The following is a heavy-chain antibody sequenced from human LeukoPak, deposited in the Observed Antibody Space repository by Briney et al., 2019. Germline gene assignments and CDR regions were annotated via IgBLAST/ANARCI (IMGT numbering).Heavy chain of an antibody. CDR2: ISSSSSTI. CDR3: ARGSTFYCSSTSCEDY. D-gene: IGHD2-2*01. J-gene: IGHJ4*01. CDR1: GFTFSSYS. V-gene: IGHV3-48*01. Sequence: PGGSLRLSCAASGFTFSSYSMNWVRQAPGKGLEGVSYISSSSSTIYYADSVKGRFTISRDNAKNSLYLQMNSLRAEASAVYHCARGSTFYCSSTSCEDYSGHGTLVTVSS.